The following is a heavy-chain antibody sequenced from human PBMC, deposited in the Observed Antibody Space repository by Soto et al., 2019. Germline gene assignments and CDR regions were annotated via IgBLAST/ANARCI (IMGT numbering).Heavy chain of an antibody. D-gene: IGHD2-15*01. CDR2: IKQDGSDK. Sequence: GGSLRLSCEASGFNFSRYWMSWVRQAPGKGLEWVATIKQDGSDKFYVASVKGRFTISRDNAKNSLYLQMNSLRAEDTAVYYFARGVGGSGSCYYDYWGQGTLVTVSS. V-gene: IGHV3-7*01. J-gene: IGHJ4*02. CDR3: ARGVGGSGSCYYDY. CDR1: GFNFSRYW.